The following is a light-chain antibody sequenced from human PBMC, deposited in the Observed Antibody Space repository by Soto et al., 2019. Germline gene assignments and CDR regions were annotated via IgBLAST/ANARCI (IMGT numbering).Light chain of an antibody. CDR2: DAS. V-gene: IGKV3D-20*02. CDR3: QQRANWPLT. J-gene: IGKJ4*01. CDR1: QSVSSSY. Sequence: EIVLTQSPGTLSLSPGERATLSFRASQSVSSSYLAWYQQKPGQAPRLLIYDASNRATGVPARFSGSGSGTDFTLTISSLESEDFAVYYCQQRANWPLTFGGGTKVDIK.